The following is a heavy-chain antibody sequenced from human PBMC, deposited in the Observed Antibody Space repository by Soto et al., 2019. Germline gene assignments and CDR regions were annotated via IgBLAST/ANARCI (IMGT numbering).Heavy chain of an antibody. CDR1: GYTFTSYA. Sequence: QVQLVQSGAEVKKPGASVKVSCKASGYTFTSYAMHWVRQAPGQRLEWMGWINAGNGNTKYSQKFQGRVTITRDTSASTTYMELSSLRSEGTAVYYCASSSGSYWQLDYWGQGTLVTVSS. V-gene: IGHV1-3*01. D-gene: IGHD1-26*01. CDR2: INAGNGNT. J-gene: IGHJ4*02. CDR3: ASSSGSYWQLDY.